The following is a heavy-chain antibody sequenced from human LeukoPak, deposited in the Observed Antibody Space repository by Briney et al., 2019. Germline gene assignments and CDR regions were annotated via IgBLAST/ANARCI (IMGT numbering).Heavy chain of an antibody. CDR2: INSDGSST. Sequence: TGGSLRLSCAASGFTFSSYWMHWVRQAPGKGLVWVSRINSDGSSTSYADSVKGRFTISRDNAKNTLYLQMNSLRAEGTAVYYCASSQRYCSGGSCYSVGWFDPWGQGTLVTVSS. D-gene: IGHD2-15*01. CDR1: GFTFSSYW. J-gene: IGHJ5*02. CDR3: ASSQRYCSGGSCYSVGWFDP. V-gene: IGHV3-74*01.